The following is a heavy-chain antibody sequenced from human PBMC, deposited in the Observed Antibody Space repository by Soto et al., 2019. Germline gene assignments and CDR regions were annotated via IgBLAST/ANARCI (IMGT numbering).Heavy chain of an antibody. V-gene: IGHV3-23*01. CDR2: ISGSGGST. D-gene: IGHD6-13*01. Sequence: GGSLRISCAASGFTFSSYAMSWVRQAPGKVLEWVSSISGSGGSTYYADSVKGRCTISRDNSKNTLYLQMNSLRAEDTAVYYCAHLAGSVRFDPWGQGTLVTVSS. CDR3: AHLAGSVRFDP. J-gene: IGHJ5*02. CDR1: GFTFSSYA.